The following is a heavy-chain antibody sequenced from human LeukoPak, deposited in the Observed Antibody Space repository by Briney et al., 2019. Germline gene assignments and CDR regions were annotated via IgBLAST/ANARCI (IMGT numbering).Heavy chain of an antibody. Sequence: SETLSLTCTVSGGSISSSSYYWGWIRQPPGKGLEWIGSIYYSGSTYYNPSLKSRVTISVDTSKNQFSLKLSSVTVADTAVYYCASGTTTFYYYYYYMDVWGKGTTVTVSS. CDR1: GGSISSSSYY. J-gene: IGHJ6*03. V-gene: IGHV4-39*07. D-gene: IGHD1-1*01. CDR3: ASGTTTFYYYYYYMDV. CDR2: IYYSGST.